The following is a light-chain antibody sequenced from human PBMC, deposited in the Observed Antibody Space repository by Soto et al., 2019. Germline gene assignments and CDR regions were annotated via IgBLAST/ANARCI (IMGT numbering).Light chain of an antibody. J-gene: IGKJ1*01. V-gene: IGKV1-16*01. CDR1: QGISSF. CDR3: QQYHSYPAS. Sequence: DIQMTQSPSSLSASVGDRVTITRRASQGISSFLAWFQQKPGKAPKYLIYDASTMQSGVSSRFSGSVSDSKFTLTISSLQAEDFATYYCQQYHSYPASFGQGTKVEIK. CDR2: DAS.